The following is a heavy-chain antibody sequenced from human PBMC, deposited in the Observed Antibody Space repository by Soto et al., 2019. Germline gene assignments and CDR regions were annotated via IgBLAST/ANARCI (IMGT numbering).Heavy chain of an antibody. V-gene: IGHV3-30-3*01. CDR2: ISYDGSNK. CDR1: GFTFSSYA. J-gene: IGHJ6*02. Sequence: GGSLRLSCAASGFTFSSYAMHWVRQAPGKGLEWVAVISYDGSNKYYADSVKGRFTISRDNSKNTLYLQMNSLRAEDTAVYYCAREIQLPHSADGMDVWGQGTTVTVS. CDR3: AREIQLPHSADGMDV. D-gene: IGHD5-18*01.